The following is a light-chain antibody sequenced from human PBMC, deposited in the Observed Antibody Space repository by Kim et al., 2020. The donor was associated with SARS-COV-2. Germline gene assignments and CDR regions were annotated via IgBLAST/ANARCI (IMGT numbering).Light chain of an antibody. CDR1: QSIGYS. J-gene: IGKJ2*01. Sequence: ASVGYSVTFTCRARQSIGYSLAWYQQRPGKAPNLLISDAFSLESGVPSRFSGAGSGTEFTLTISSLQPDDFATYYCQQYYPYLPYTFGPGTKLEI. CDR3: QQYYPYLPYT. V-gene: IGKV1-5*01. CDR2: DAF.